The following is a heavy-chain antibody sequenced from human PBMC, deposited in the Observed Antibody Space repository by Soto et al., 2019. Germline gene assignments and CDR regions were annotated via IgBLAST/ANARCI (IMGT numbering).Heavy chain of an antibody. CDR1: GFTFSSYA. Sequence: GGSLRLSCAASGFTFSSYAMHWVRQAPGKGLEWVAVISYDRSNKYYADSVKGRFTISRDNSKNTLYLQINSLRAEDTAVYYCARESRAAAPGWFDPWGQGTLVTVSS. V-gene: IGHV3-30-3*01. J-gene: IGHJ5*02. CDR2: ISYDRSNK. CDR3: ARESRAAAPGWFDP. D-gene: IGHD6-13*01.